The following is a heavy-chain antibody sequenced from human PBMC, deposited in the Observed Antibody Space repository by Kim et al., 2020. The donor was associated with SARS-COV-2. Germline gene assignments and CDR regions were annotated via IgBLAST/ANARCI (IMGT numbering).Heavy chain of an antibody. V-gene: IGHV3-23*01. CDR2: TSESGGTT. D-gene: IGHD1-1*01. Sequence: GGSLRLSCAASGITLSSYAMSWVRQAPGKGLEWVAATSESGGTTYYADSVKGRFTISTDKSKYSVTLQMNGLRVEDTAIYYCALRTIFAGTIDYWGQGTLVTVSS. CDR3: ALRTIFAGTIDY. J-gene: IGHJ4*02. CDR1: GITLSSYA.